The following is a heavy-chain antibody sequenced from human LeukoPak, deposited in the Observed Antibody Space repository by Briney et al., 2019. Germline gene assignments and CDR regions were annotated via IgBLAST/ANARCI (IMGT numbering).Heavy chain of an antibody. J-gene: IGHJ3*02. CDR2: ISYDGSNK. CDR1: GFTFRSYG. Sequence: PGRSLRLSCAASGFTFRSYGIHWVRQAPGKGLEWVAVISYDGSNKDYADSVKGRFTISRDNSKNTLYLQMNSLRAEDTAVYYCAKGFVTDSSGYYAVFAFDIWGQGTMVTVSS. V-gene: IGHV3-30-3*01. D-gene: IGHD3-22*01. CDR3: AKGFVTDSSGYYAVFAFDI.